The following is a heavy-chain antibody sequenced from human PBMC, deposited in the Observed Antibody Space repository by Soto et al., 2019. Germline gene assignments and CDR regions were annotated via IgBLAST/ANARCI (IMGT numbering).Heavy chain of an antibody. CDR2: IYYSGST. Sequence: KLSETLSLTCTVSGGSISSGYYYWSWIRQHPGKGLECIGYIYYSGSTYYNPSLKSRVTISVDTSKNQFSLKLTSVTAADTAVYYCARDPGYSYGYNWGQGTLVTVSS. CDR1: GGSISSGYYY. V-gene: IGHV4-31*03. CDR3: ARDPGYSYGYN. J-gene: IGHJ4*02. D-gene: IGHD5-18*01.